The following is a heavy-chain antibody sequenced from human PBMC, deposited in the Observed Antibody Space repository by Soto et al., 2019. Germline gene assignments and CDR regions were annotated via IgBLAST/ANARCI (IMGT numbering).Heavy chain of an antibody. CDR3: ARGQGIWGSYRDYYFDY. D-gene: IGHD3-16*02. CDR1: SGSISSSNW. Sequence: SETLSLTCAVSSGSISSSNWWSWVRQPPGKGLEWVGEIYHSGSTNYNPSLKSRVTISVDKSKNQFSLKLSSVTAADTAVYYCARGQGIWGSYRDYYFDYWGQGALVTV. CDR2: IYHSGST. V-gene: IGHV4-4*02. J-gene: IGHJ4*02.